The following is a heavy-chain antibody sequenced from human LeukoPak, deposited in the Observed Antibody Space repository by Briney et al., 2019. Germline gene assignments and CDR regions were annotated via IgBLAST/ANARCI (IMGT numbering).Heavy chain of an antibody. CDR1: GGSFSGYY. CDR3: ATRSDYDILTGYSYHFDY. V-gene: IGHV4-34*01. J-gene: IGHJ4*02. D-gene: IGHD3-9*01. Sequence: SETLSLTCAVCGGSFSGYYWSWIRQPPGKGLEWIGEINHSGSTNYNPSLKSRVTISVDTSRNQFSPKLSSVTAADTAVYYCATRSDYDILTGYSYHFDYWGQGTLVTVSS. CDR2: INHSGST.